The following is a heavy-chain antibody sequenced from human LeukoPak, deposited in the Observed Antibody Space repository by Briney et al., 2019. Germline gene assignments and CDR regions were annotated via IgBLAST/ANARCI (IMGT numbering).Heavy chain of an antibody. CDR1: GYTLTELS. CDR2: FDPEDGET. Sequence: ASVKVSCKVSGYTLTELSMHWVRQAPGKGLEWMGGFDPEDGETIYAQKFQGRVTMTEHTSTDTAYMELSSLRSEDTAVYYCATVPYCSGGSCSHWFDPWGQGTLVTVSS. V-gene: IGHV1-24*01. D-gene: IGHD2-15*01. CDR3: ATVPYCSGGSCSHWFDP. J-gene: IGHJ5*02.